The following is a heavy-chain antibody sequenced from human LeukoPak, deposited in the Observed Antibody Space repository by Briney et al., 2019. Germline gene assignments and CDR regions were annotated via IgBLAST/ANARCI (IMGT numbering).Heavy chain of an antibody. CDR1: GFTFSSYG. Sequence: GRSLRLSCAASGFTFSSYGLHWVRQAPGKGLEWVAVIWFDGSQKYYADSVKGRFTISRDSSKNTLYLQMNSLRAEDTAVYYCARTMDGTFDIWGQGTMVTVSS. CDR3: ARTMDGTFDI. D-gene: IGHD3-10*01. CDR2: IWFDGSQK. V-gene: IGHV3-33*01. J-gene: IGHJ3*02.